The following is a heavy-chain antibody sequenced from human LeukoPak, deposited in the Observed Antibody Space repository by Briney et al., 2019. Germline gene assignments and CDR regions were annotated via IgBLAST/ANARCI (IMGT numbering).Heavy chain of an antibody. CDR1: RFTFSSYA. CDR3: ARDLYYHDSSGSYYYFDY. D-gene: IGHD3-22*01. J-gene: IGHJ4*02. Sequence: PGGSLRLSCATSRFTFSSYAMSWVRQAPGKGLEWVSSISGSGGDTYYAESVKGRFTISRDNSKNTLYLQMNSLRAEDTAVYYCARDLYYHDSSGSYYYFDYWGQGTLVTVSP. V-gene: IGHV3-23*01. CDR2: ISGSGGDT.